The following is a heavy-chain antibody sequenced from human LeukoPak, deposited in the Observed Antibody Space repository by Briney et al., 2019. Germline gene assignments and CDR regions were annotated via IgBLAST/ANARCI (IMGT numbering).Heavy chain of an antibody. CDR2: IYNSGST. V-gene: IGHV4-59*01. CDR1: GGPISSYY. J-gene: IGHJ5*02. D-gene: IGHD5-24*01. CDR3: AKSWRPRRWPDSFDP. Sequence: SVTLSLTRTVSGGPISSYYWIWLRQPPGKGLEGMGYIYNSGSTNRNPALRSRVTISVDTYKNQFSLELSSVTAADTAVYYCAKSWRPRRWPDSFDPWGQGTLVTVSS.